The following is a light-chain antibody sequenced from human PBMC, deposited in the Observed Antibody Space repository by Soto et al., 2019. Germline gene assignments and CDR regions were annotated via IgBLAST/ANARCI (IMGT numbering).Light chain of an antibody. CDR3: SSYTSSSNVV. V-gene: IGLV2-14*01. CDR2: EVS. Sequence: QSALTQPASVSGSPGQSITISCTGTSSDVGGYNYVSWYQQHPGKAPKLMIYEVSNRPSGVSNRFSGSKSGNTASLTISGLQAEDEDDYYCSSYTSSSNVVFGGGPKLTVL. J-gene: IGLJ2*01. CDR1: SSDVGGYNY.